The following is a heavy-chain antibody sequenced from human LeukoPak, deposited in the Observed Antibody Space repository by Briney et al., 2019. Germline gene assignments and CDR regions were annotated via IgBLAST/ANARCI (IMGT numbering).Heavy chain of an antibody. D-gene: IGHD2-15*01. CDR2: IYSGGST. Sequence: GGSLRLSCAASGFTVSSNYMSWVRQAPGKGLEWVSVIYSGGSTYYADSVKGRFTISRDNSKNTLYLQMNSPRAEDTAVYYCARANGILWGNWFDPWGQGTLVTVSS. CDR3: ARANGILWGNWFDP. J-gene: IGHJ5*02. CDR1: GFTVSSNY. V-gene: IGHV3-66*01.